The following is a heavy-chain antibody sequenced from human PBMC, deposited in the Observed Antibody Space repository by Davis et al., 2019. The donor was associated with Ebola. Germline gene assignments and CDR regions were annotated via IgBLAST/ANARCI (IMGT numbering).Heavy chain of an antibody. CDR1: GGTFSIFG. CDR2: IIPTYATS. V-gene: IGHV1-69*13. Sequence: SVKVSCKASGGTFSIFGINWVRQAPGQGLEWIGVIIPTYATSYYAQKFQGRVTITADESTSTAYMELSSLRSEDSAVYFCARGIAIFGVLAVTHYFDLWGQGTLVTVSS. J-gene: IGHJ4*02. D-gene: IGHD3-3*01. CDR3: ARGIAIFGVLAVTHYFDL.